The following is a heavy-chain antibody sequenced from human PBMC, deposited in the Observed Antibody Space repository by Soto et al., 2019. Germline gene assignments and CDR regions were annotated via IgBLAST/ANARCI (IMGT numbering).Heavy chain of an antibody. D-gene: IGHD3-3*01. Sequence: SETLSLSCAVYGGSFSGYYWSWMRPPPGKGLEWIGEINHSGSTNYNPSLKSRVTISVDTSKNQFSLKLSSVTAADTAVYYCARAPYYDFWSGYYPFDYWGQGTLVTSPQ. CDR3: ARAPYYDFWSGYYPFDY. J-gene: IGHJ4*02. CDR2: INHSGST. CDR1: GGSFSGYY. V-gene: IGHV4-34*01.